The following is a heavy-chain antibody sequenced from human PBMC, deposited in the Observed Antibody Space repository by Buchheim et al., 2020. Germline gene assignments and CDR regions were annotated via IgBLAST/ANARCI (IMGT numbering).Heavy chain of an antibody. CDR3: ARVGCSSTSCYGWFDP. Sequence: EVQLVESGGGLVQPGGSLRLSCAASGFTFSSYWMSWVRQAPGKGLEWVANIKQDGSEKYYVDSVKGRFTISRDNAKNSLYLQMNSLSAEDTAVYYCARVGCSSTSCYGWFDPWGQGTL. V-gene: IGHV3-7*01. CDR1: GFTFSSYW. D-gene: IGHD2-2*01. CDR2: IKQDGSEK. J-gene: IGHJ5*02.